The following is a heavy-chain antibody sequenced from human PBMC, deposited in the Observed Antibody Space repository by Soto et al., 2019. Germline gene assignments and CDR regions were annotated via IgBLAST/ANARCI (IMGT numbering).Heavy chain of an antibody. D-gene: IGHD3-3*01. CDR2: IYYSGST. Sequence: SETLSLTCTVSGGSISSSSYYWGWIRQPPGKGLEWIGSIYYSGSTYYNPSLKSRVTISVDTSKNQFSLKLSSVTAADTAVYYCASSYYDFWSGYYRNDYYYYMDVWGKGTTVTVSS. J-gene: IGHJ6*03. V-gene: IGHV4-39*01. CDR1: GGSISSSSYY. CDR3: ASSYYDFWSGYYRNDYYYYMDV.